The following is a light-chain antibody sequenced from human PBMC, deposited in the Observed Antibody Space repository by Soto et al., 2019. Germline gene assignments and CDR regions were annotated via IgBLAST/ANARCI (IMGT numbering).Light chain of an antibody. Sequence: DIQMTQSPSSLSASVGDRITITCRASHTIVTSLNWYQQKPGKAPNLLIYDASTLQSGVPSRFSGSGSGTDFTLTISSLQPEDFATYYCQQSYSTPPWTFGQGTKVDSK. J-gene: IGKJ1*01. CDR3: QQSYSTPPWT. CDR1: HTIVTS. CDR2: DAS. V-gene: IGKV1-39*01.